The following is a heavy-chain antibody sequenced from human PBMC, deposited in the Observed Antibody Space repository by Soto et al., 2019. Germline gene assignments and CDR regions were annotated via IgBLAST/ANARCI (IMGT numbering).Heavy chain of an antibody. CDR1: GYTLTELS. CDR3: ATDASAGRILRGNWFDP. CDR2: FDPEDGET. D-gene: IGHD3-9*01. J-gene: IGHJ5*02. V-gene: IGHV1-24*01. Sequence: GASVKVSCKVSGYTLTELSMHWVRQAPGKGLEWMGGFDPEDGETIYAQQFQGRVSMTEDTSTDTAYMELGSLKSDDTAVYYCATDASAGRILRGNWFDPWGQGTLVTVSS.